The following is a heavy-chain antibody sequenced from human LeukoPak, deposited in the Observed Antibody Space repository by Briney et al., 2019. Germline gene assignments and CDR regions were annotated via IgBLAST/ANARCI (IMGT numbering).Heavy chain of an antibody. CDR2: INWNGGRT. CDR3: ARGYSSGWYLEY. Sequence: GGSLRLSCAASGFTFSSYAMSWVRQGPGKGLEWVSGINWNGGRTGYADSVKGRFTISRDNAKNSLYLQMNSLGAEDTALYYCARGYSSGWYLEYWGQGTLVTVSS. D-gene: IGHD6-19*01. J-gene: IGHJ4*02. CDR1: GFTFSSYA. V-gene: IGHV3-20*04.